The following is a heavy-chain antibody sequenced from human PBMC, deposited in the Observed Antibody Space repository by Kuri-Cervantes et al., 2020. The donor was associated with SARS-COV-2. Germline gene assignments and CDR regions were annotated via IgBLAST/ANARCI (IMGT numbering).Heavy chain of an antibody. J-gene: IGHJ4*02. CDR2: IGPSGTTK. D-gene: IGHD6-13*01. CDR1: GFTFSDYY. V-gene: IGHV3-11*04. Sequence: GESLKISCVASGFTFSDYYMTWIRQAPGKGLEWVSNIGPSGTTKYYADSVKGRFTISRDNAKNSLYLQMSSLRAEDTAVYYCAGLTFYSLVPQWGQGTLVTVSS. CDR3: AGLTFYSLVPQ.